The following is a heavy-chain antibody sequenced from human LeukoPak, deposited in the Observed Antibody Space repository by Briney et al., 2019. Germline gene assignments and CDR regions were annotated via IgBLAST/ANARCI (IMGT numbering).Heavy chain of an antibody. CDR3: AKVMTRTMVGGVPPSDY. D-gene: IGHD3-10*01. Sequence: HPGGSLRLSCAASGFTFSSYAMSWVRQAPGKGLEWVSAISGSGGSTYYADSVKGRFTISRDNSKNTLYLQMNSLRAEDTAVYYCAKVMTRTMVGGVPPSDYWGQGTLVTVSS. CDR2: ISGSGGST. V-gene: IGHV3-23*01. J-gene: IGHJ4*02. CDR1: GFTFSSYA.